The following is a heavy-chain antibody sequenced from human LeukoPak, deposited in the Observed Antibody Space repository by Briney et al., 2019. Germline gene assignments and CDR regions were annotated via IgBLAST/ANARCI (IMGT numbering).Heavy chain of an antibody. V-gene: IGHV1-18*01. CDR1: GYSFTSFG. Sequence: ASVKVSCKASGYSFTSFGIIWVRQAPGQGLEWVGWISAYNGNTRSAQKFQGRVSMTTDTSTSTAYMELRSLRFDDTAVFYCVRDLGVDTSMIFFDFWGQGTLVTVSS. D-gene: IGHD3/OR15-3a*01. CDR2: ISAYNGNT. CDR3: VRDLGVDTSMIFFDF. J-gene: IGHJ4*02.